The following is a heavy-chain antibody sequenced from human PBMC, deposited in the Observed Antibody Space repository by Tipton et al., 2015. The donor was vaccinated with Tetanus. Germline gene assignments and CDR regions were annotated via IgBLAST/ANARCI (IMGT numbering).Heavy chain of an antibody. Sequence: QSGAEVKKPGSSVKVSCKSSGGPFYKHGIDWVRQAPGQGLEWMGGILPAYGATNYAHKFQGRVTMTADAYTTTVLMELSNLRSDSTAVYYCVRDRAAAGGSDYWGQGTLVTV. J-gene: IGHJ4*02. D-gene: IGHD6-25*01. V-gene: IGHV1-69*01. CDR2: ILPAYGAT. CDR1: GGPFYKHG. CDR3: VRDRAAAGGSDY.